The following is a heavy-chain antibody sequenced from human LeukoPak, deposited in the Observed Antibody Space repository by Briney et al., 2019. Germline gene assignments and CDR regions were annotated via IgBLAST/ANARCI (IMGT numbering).Heavy chain of an antibody. CDR1: GGSISSGGYY. CDR3: ATGSGYSYGYPVKRNYYYYGMDV. CDR2: IYYSGST. D-gene: IGHD5-18*01. J-gene: IGHJ6*02. V-gene: IGHV4-31*01. Sequence: SETLSLICTVSGGSISSGGYYWSWIRQHPGKGLEWIGYIYYSGSTYYNPSLKSQVTISVDTSKNQFSLKLSSVTAADTAVYYCATGSGYSYGYPVKRNYYYYGMDVWGQGTTVTFSS.